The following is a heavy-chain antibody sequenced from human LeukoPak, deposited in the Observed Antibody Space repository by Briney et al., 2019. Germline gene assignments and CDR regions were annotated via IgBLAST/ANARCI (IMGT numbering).Heavy chain of an antibody. V-gene: IGHV3-30-3*01. CDR3: ARGTYSSGRCDVFDI. D-gene: IGHD6-19*01. Sequence: PGRSLRLSCIASGFTLSTYPAMHWVRQAPGKGLEWVAAVSADGNSKFYIDSVQGRFTISREISENSLYLEMNSLTPEDTAVYYCARGTYSSGRCDVFDIWGQGTMVTVSS. CDR1: GFTLSTYPA. J-gene: IGHJ3*02. CDR2: VSADGNSK.